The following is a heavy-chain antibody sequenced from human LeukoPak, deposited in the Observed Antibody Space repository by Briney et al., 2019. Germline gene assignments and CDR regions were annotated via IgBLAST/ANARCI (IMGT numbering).Heavy chain of an antibody. CDR3: AKDRPYATGWYESSHH. CDR2: ISGSGGNT. Sequence: PGGSLRLSCAVSGFTLNTYAMSWVRQAPGKGLEWVSAISGSGGNTYYADSVKGRFTISRDNSKNTLYLQMNSLRAEDTAVYYCAKDRPYATGWYESSHHWGQGTLVTVSS. J-gene: IGHJ1*01. V-gene: IGHV3-23*01. CDR1: GFTLNTYA. D-gene: IGHD6-19*01.